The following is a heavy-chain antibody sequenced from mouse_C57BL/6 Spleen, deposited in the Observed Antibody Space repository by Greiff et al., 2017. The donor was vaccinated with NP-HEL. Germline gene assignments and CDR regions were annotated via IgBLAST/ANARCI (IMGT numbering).Heavy chain of an antibody. J-gene: IGHJ4*01. V-gene: IGHV1-69*01. CDR1: GYTFTSYW. CDR3: ARGDSNYLSRAMDY. Sequence: QVHVKQPGAELVMPGASVKLSCKASGYTFTSYWMHWVKQRPGQGLEWIGEIDPSDSYTNYNQKFKGKSTLTVDKSSSTAYMQLSSLTSEDSAVYYCARGDSNYLSRAMDYWGQGTSVTVSS. D-gene: IGHD2-5*01. CDR2: IDPSDSYT.